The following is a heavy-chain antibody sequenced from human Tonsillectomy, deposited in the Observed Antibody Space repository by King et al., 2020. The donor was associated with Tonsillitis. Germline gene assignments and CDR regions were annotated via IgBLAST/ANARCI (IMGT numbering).Heavy chain of an antibody. Sequence: QLVQSGGGVVQPGRSLRLSCAASGFPFNNYSIHWVRPAPGKGLEGVALISYDGSYKYYADSVEGRFTISRDNSKNTLYLQMTSLRTADTAVYYCVRDPYPDTLGYYWRGSAYDSWGRGTLVSVSS. J-gene: IGHJ4*02. V-gene: IGHV3-30*04. CDR3: VRDPYPDTLGYYWRGSAYDS. D-gene: IGHD3-22*01. CDR2: ISYDGSYK. CDR1: GFPFNNYS.